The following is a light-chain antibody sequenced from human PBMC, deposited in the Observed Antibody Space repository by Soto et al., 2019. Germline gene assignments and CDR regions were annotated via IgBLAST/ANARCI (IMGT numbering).Light chain of an antibody. J-gene: IGKJ1*01. V-gene: IGKV1-5*03. Sequence: DIQMTQSPSTLSASVGDRVTITCRASQSISSWLAWYQQKPGKAPKLLIYEASSLESGIPSRFRGSGSVTEFTLTISSLQPDDFANYYYQQYNNYLWTFGQGTKVEIK. CDR1: QSISSW. CDR2: EAS. CDR3: QQYNNYLWT.